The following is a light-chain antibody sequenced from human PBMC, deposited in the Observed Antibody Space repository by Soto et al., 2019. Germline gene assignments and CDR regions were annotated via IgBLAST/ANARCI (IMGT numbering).Light chain of an antibody. J-gene: IGKJ2*01. CDR3: MQGLQTPYT. CDR1: QSLLHSNGHTC. Sequence: VVVIQSPLSLSVTPGEPASNSCRSSQSLLHSNGHTCLDWYLQKPGQSPQRLIYLGSNRASGVPDRFSGSGSGTDFTLKISRVEAEDVGIYYCMQGLQTPYTFGQGTKLEIK. V-gene: IGKV2-28*01. CDR2: LGS.